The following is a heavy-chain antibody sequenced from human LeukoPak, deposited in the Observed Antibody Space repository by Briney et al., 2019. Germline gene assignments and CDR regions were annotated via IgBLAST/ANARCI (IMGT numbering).Heavy chain of an antibody. CDR2: ISSSSTTI. D-gene: IGHD3-16*01. Sequence: GGSLRLSCAASGFTFSSYSMNWVRQAPGKGLECVSYISSSSTTIYYADSVKGRFTISRDNAKNSLYLQMNSLRAEDTAVYYCARDSPPGLSNPGGVSFDYWGQGTLVTVSS. J-gene: IGHJ4*02. V-gene: IGHV3-48*01. CDR1: GFTFSSYS. CDR3: ARDSPPGLSNPGGVSFDY.